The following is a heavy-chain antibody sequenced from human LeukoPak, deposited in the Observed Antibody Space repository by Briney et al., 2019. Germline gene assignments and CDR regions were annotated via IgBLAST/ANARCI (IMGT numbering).Heavy chain of an antibody. V-gene: IGHV3-53*01. J-gene: IGHJ3*02. CDR2: IYSGGST. CDR1: GFTVSNNY. CDR3: ARDRSAIDVFDI. Sequence: GGSLRLSCAASGFTVSNNYMSWVRQAPGKGLEWVSVIYSGGSTYYADSVKGRFTISRDNSRNTLYPQMNSLRAEDTAVYYCARDRSAIDVFDIWGQGTMVTVSS.